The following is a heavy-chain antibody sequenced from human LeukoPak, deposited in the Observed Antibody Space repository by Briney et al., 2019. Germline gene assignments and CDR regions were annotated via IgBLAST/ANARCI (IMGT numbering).Heavy chain of an antibody. V-gene: IGHV5-51*01. J-gene: IGHJ4*02. CDR1: GYRFSAYW. CDR2: IYPGDSDT. Sequence: GESLKISCEGSGYRFSAYWIGWVRQMPGKGLEWMGVIYPGDSDTTYSPSFQGQVTISADKSISTTYLQWSSLKASDTAMYYCARRSYNGYSSSWYDYWGQGTLVTVSS. D-gene: IGHD6-13*01. CDR3: ARRSYNGYSSSWYDY.